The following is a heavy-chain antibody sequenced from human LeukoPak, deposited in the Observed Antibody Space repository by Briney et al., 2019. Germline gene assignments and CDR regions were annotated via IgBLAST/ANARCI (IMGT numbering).Heavy chain of an antibody. V-gene: IGHV4-4*07. D-gene: IGHD2-2*01. Sequence: SETLTLFCTVSGGSIRSCYWRWFRQPAGPGLECIGRIYTSGSTNYNPSLKSRVTMSVDTSKNQFSLKLSSVTAADTALYYCAWEPETSYYYYYMDVWGKGTTVTVSS. J-gene: IGHJ6*03. CDR3: AWEPETSYYYYYMDV. CDR1: GGSIRSCY. CDR2: IYTSGST.